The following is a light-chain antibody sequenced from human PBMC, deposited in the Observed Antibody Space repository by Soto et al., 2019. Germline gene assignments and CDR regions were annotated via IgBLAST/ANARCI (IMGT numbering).Light chain of an antibody. V-gene: IGKV3-20*01. CDR2: VAS. CDR3: QQYGSSPWT. Sequence: EIVLTQSPGTLSLSPGERATLSCRASQSVTNNYLAWYQQKPGQAPRLLTYVASSRATGIPDRFSGSGSGTDFTLTISRLEPEDFAVYYCQQYGSSPWTFGQGTKVEIK. CDR1: QSVTNNY. J-gene: IGKJ1*01.